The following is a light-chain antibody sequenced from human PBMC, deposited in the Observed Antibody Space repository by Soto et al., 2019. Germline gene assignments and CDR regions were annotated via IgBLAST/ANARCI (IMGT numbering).Light chain of an antibody. Sequence: QSALTQPASVSGAPGQSITISCTGTSSDVGGYNYVSWYQQHPGKAPKLMIYDVSDRPSGVSNRFAGSKSGNTASLTISGIQADDEADYYCSSFTSRSPVVFGGGTKLTV. V-gene: IGLV2-14*01. CDR3: SSFTSRSPVV. CDR2: DVS. CDR1: SSDVGGYNY. J-gene: IGLJ2*01.